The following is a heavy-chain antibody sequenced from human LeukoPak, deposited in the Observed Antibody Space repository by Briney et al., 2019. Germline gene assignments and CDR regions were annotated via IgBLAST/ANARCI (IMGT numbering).Heavy chain of an antibody. CDR1: GFTFSSYA. J-gene: IGHJ4*02. CDR3: AKVPKKYSSSWWGYFDY. Sequence: GGPLRLSCAASGFTFSSYAMSWVRQAPGKGLEWVSAISGSGGSTYYADSVKGRFTISRDNSKNTLYLQMNSLRAEDTAVYYCAKVPKKYSSSWWGYFDYWGQGTLVTVSS. D-gene: IGHD6-13*01. CDR2: ISGSGGST. V-gene: IGHV3-23*01.